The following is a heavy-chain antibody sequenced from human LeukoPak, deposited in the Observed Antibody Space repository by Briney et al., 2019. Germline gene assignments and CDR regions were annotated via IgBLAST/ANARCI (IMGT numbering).Heavy chain of an antibody. D-gene: IGHD4-17*01. CDR3: ATYFYGHYATHYFDF. CDR1: GASITSSHW. Sequence: PSGTLSLTCAVSGASITSSHWWSWARQPPGKGLEWSGAIHDSGTTNYKPSLKSRVTMSLDKSNNQISLKLTSVTAADTAVYYCATYFYGHYATHYFDFWGKGPLVTVSS. V-gene: IGHV4-4*02. J-gene: IGHJ4*02. CDR2: IHDSGTT.